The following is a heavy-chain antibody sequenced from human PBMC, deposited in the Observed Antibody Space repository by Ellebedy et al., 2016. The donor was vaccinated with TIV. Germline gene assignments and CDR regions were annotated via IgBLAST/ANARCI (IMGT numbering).Heavy chain of an antibody. D-gene: IGHD4-17*01. J-gene: IGHJ4*02. Sequence: MPSETLSLTCTVSGGSISSYCWSWIRQPPGKGLEWIWYIYYSGSTNYNPSLKSRVTISVDMSKNQFALRLSSVTAADTAVYYCAGDYGAYCDYWGQGTLVTVSS. CDR2: IYYSGST. CDR3: AGDYGAYCDY. CDR1: GGSISSYC. V-gene: IGHV4-59*08.